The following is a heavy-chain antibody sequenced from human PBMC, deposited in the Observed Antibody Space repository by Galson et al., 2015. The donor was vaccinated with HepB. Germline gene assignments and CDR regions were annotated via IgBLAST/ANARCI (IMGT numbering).Heavy chain of an antibody. D-gene: IGHD6-19*01. V-gene: IGHV5-51*01. J-gene: IGHJ6*03. Sequence: QSGAEVKKPGESLKISCKGSGYSFTSYWIGWVRQMPGKGLEWVGIIYPGDSDTRYSPSFQGQVTISADKSISTAYLQWSSLKASDTAMYYCARTIVAGKAYYYYYMDVWGKGTTVTVSS. CDR1: GYSFTSYW. CDR3: ARTIVAGKAYYYYYMDV. CDR2: IYPGDSDT.